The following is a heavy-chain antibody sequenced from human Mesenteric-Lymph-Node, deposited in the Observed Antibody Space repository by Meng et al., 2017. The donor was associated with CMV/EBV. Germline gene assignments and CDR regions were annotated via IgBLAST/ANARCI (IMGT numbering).Heavy chain of an antibody. J-gene: IGHJ6*02. D-gene: IGHD3-3*01. CDR3: ARDLPYYDFWSGYYYYYYGMDV. CDR1: GDSISRSSYY. Sequence: GSLRLSCTVSGDSISRSSYYWGWIRQPPGKGLEWIGSIYYSGSTYYNPSLKSRVTMSVDTSKSQFSLKLSSVTAADTAVYYCARDLPYYDFWSGYYYYYYGMDVWGQGTTVTVSS. V-gene: IGHV4-39*07. CDR2: IYYSGST.